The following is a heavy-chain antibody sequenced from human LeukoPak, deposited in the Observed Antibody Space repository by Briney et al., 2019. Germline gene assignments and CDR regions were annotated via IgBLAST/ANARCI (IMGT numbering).Heavy chain of an antibody. CDR1: GGSFSGYY. CDR3: ARSSFKRGYSYGYGSWFDP. D-gene: IGHD5-18*01. V-gene: IGHV4-34*01. Sequence: SETLSLTCAVYGGSFSGYYWSWIRQPPGKGLEWIGEINHSGSTNYNPSLKSRVTISVDTSKNQFSLKLSSVTAADTAVYYCARSSFKRGYSYGYGSWFDPWGQGTLVTVSS. CDR2: INHSGST. J-gene: IGHJ5*02.